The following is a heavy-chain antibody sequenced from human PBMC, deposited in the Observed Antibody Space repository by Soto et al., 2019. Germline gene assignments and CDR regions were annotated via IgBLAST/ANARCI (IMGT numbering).Heavy chain of an antibody. Sequence: GESLKISCRGSGYDFNTNWFGWVRQLPGRGLEWVGIMYPGDSDTRYNPSLQGHVTLSVDVTVSTAFLQWRSLETSDTGMYFCARLPRDCNKTSCYYADSWGQGTLVTVSS. V-gene: IGHV5-51*01. CDR2: MYPGDSDT. D-gene: IGHD3-3*01. CDR1: GYDFNTNW. J-gene: IGHJ4*02. CDR3: ARLPRDCNKTSCYYADS.